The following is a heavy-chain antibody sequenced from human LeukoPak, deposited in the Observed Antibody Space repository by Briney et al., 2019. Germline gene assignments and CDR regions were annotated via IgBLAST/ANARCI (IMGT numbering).Heavy chain of an antibody. CDR2: FDPEDGET. D-gene: IGHD3-10*01. CDR3: ATDLIWFGESSSAFDI. J-gene: IGHJ3*02. CDR1: GYTLTELS. Sequence: ASVTVSCKVSGYTLTELSMHWVRQPPGNGLEWMGGFDPEDGETIYAQKFHGRVTMTEDTSTDTAYMELSSLRSEDTAVYYCATDLIWFGESSSAFDIWGQGTMVTVSS. V-gene: IGHV1-24*01.